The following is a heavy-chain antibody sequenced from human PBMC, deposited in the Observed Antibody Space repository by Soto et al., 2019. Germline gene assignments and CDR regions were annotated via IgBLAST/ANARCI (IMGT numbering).Heavy chain of an antibody. CDR3: ATEPIYYNDGSGYYPLGH. V-gene: IGHV1-18*04. CDR1: GYSFATYG. Sequence: ASVKVSCKASGYSFATYGFSWVRQAPGQGLKCVGWISAHNGDTHYSQKFQGRVTLTTDTSTNTGYMELRSLTSDDTAVYFCATEPIYYNDGSGYYPLGHWGQGTLVTVSS. CDR2: ISAHNGDT. D-gene: IGHD3-22*01. J-gene: IGHJ4*02.